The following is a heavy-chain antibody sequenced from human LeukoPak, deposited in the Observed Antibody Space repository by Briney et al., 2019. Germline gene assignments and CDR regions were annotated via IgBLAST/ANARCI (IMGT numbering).Heavy chain of an antibody. CDR2: IRYDGSNK. Sequence: GGSLRLSCAASGFTFSSYGMHWVRQAPGKGLEWVSFIRYDGSNKYYADSVKGRFTISRDNSKNTLYLQMNSLRAEDTAVYYCAKSRRGYSYGPYYYYYMDVWGKGTTVTISS. D-gene: IGHD5-18*01. V-gene: IGHV3-30*02. CDR1: GFTFSSYG. CDR3: AKSRRGYSYGPYYYYYMDV. J-gene: IGHJ6*03.